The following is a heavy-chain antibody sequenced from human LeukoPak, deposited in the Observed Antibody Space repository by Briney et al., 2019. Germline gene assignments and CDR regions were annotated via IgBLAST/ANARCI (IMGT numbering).Heavy chain of an antibody. J-gene: IGHJ4*02. Sequence: QPGGSLRLSCAASGFTFISYWMHWVRQAPGKGLVWVSRIDSDGSSTSYADSVKGRFTISRDNAKNTLYLQMNSLRAEDTAVYYCAREGDREPFDYWGQGTLVTVSS. CDR1: GFTFISYW. V-gene: IGHV3-74*01. CDR2: IDSDGSST. CDR3: AREGDREPFDY.